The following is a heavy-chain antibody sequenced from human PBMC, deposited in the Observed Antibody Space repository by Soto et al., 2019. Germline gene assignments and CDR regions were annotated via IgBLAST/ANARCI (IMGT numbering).Heavy chain of an antibody. V-gene: IGHV3-30-3*01. J-gene: IGHJ3*02. CDR1: GFTFSSYA. CDR2: ISYDGSNK. CDR3: AREGGYSYGYAFDI. D-gene: IGHD5-18*01. Sequence: ESVGGVVQPGRSLRLSCAASGFTFSSYAMHWVRQAPGKGLEWVAVISYDGSNKYYADSVKGRFTISRDNSKNTLYLQMNSLRAEDTAVYYCAREGGYSYGYAFDIWGQGTMVTVSS.